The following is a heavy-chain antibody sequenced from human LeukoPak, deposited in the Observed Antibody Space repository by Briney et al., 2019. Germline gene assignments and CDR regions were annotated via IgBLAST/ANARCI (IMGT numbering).Heavy chain of an antibody. V-gene: IGHV3-21*01. CDR3: ARDPTNCSGGSCYTFDY. D-gene: IGHD2-15*01. J-gene: IGHJ4*02. CDR1: GFTFSSDS. CDR2: ISSSSSYI. Sequence: GGSLRLSCAASGFTFSSDSMNWVRQAPGKGLEWVSSISSSSSYIYYADSVKGRFTISRDNAKNSLYLQMNSLRAEDTAVYYCARDPTNCSGGSCYTFDYWGQGTLVTVSS.